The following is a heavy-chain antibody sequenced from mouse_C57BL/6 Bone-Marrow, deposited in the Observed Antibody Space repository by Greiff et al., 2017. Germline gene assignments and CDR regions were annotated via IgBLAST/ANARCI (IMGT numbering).Heavy chain of an antibody. CDR2: IDPSDSDT. J-gene: IGHJ1*03. V-gene: IGHV1-52*01. CDR1: GYTFTSYW. Sequence: QVQLQQPGAELVRPGSSVKLSCKASGYTFTSYWMHWVKQRPIQGLEWIGNIDPSDSDTHYNQKFKDQATLTVDKSSSTAYMQLSSLTSEDSAVYYCARDCYGSSSHWYFDVWGTGTTVTVSS. CDR3: ARDCYGSSSHWYFDV. D-gene: IGHD1-1*01.